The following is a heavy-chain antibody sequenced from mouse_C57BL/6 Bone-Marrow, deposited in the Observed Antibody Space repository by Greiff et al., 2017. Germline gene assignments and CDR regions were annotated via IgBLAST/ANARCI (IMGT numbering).Heavy chain of an antibody. CDR1: GYTFTSYW. J-gene: IGHJ3*01. Sequence: QVQLQQPGAELVRPGTSVKLSCKASGYTFTSYWMHWVKQRPGQGLEWIGVIDPSDSYTNYNQKFKGKATLTVDTSSSTAYMKLSRLTSEDSAVYYCAAYGNFAYWGQGTLVTVSA. V-gene: IGHV1-59*01. CDR3: AAYGNFAY. D-gene: IGHD2-1*01. CDR2: IDPSDSYT.